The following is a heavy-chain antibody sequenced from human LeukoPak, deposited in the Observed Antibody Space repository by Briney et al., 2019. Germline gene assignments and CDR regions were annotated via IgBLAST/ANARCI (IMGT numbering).Heavy chain of an antibody. D-gene: IGHD5-12*01. Sequence: PGGSLRLSCAASGFAFSNYAMSWVRQTPGKGLEWVSSIGGSGTDTYSADSVEGRFIISRDNRKNTVYLQMNSLEAEDTAVYYCAKDLSPSGGFWGQGALVTVSS. CDR1: GFAFSNYA. CDR2: IGGSGTDT. CDR3: AKDLSPSGGF. J-gene: IGHJ4*02. V-gene: IGHV3-23*01.